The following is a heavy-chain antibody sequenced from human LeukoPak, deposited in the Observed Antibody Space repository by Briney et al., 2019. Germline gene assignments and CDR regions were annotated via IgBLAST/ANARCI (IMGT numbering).Heavy chain of an antibody. CDR1: GYTFTGYY. CDR2: INPNSGGT. CDR3: ARLTRFYGSRGYYDTFDI. V-gene: IGHV1-2*02. J-gene: IGHJ3*02. D-gene: IGHD3-22*01. Sequence: ASVKVSCKASGYTFTGYYIHWVRQAPGQGLEWMGWINPNSGGTNYAQKFQGRVTMTRDTSISTVYMELSRLRSDDTAVYYCARLTRFYGSRGYYDTFDIWGQGTMVTVSS.